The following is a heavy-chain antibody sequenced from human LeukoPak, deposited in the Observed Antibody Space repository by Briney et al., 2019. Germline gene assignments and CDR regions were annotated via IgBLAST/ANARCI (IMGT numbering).Heavy chain of an antibody. J-gene: IGHJ4*02. CDR3: TTSDESSGTN. D-gene: IGHD3-22*01. CDR2: VRQDGSET. CDR1: GFTVRNFW. Sequence: GGSLRLSCAASGFTVRNFWMSWVRQAPGKGLEWLANVRQDGSETYYLDSVKGRFTISRDNAKNSLYLEMNSLRGEDTAVYYCTTSDESSGTNWGQGTLVTVSS. V-gene: IGHV3-7*01.